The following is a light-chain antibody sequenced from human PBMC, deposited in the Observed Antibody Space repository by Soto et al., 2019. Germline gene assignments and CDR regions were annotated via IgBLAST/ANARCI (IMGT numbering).Light chain of an antibody. J-gene: IGKJ1*01. CDR2: KAS. CDR1: QSISSW. Sequence: DIQMTQSPSTLSASVGDRVTITCRASQSISSWLAWYQQKPGKAPKVLIYKASSLESGVPSRFSGSGSGTEFTLTITSLQPDELATYYCQQYDSYPRTFGQGTKVEIK. CDR3: QQYDSYPRT. V-gene: IGKV1-5*03.